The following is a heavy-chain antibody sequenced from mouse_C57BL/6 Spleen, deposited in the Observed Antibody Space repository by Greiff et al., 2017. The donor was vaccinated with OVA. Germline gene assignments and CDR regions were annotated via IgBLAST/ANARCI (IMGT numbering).Heavy chain of an antibody. Sequence: EVQLQQSGPELVKPGASVKISCKASGYTFTDYYMNWVKQSHGKSLEWIGDINPNNGGTSYNQKFKGKATLTVDKSSSTAYMELRSLTSEDSAVYYCARRGLTTMDAMDYWGQGTSVTVSS. CDR1: GYTFTDYY. D-gene: IGHD1-1*01. CDR3: ARRGLTTMDAMDY. J-gene: IGHJ4*01. CDR2: INPNNGGT. V-gene: IGHV1-26*01.